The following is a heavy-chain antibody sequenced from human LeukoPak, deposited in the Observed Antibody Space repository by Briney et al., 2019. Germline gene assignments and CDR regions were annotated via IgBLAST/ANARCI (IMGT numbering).Heavy chain of an antibody. D-gene: IGHD2-2*01. J-gene: IGHJ3*02. CDR3: ARDGGYCSSTSCYGI. CDR2: IYYSGST. V-gene: IGHV4-59*01. Sequence: PSETPSLTCTVSGGSISSYYWSWIRQPPGKGLEWIGYIYYSGSTNYNPSLKSRVTISVDTSKNQFSLKLSSVTAADTAVYYCARDGGYCSSTSCYGIWGQGTMVTVSS. CDR1: GGSISSYY.